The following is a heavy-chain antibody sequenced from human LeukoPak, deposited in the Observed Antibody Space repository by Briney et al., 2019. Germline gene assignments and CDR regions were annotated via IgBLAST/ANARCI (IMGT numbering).Heavy chain of an antibody. CDR2: ISGSGADT. J-gene: IGHJ6*03. CDR3: AKDSTVGELVRGFYYYMDV. Sequence: GGSLRLSCAASGITFGSYAMSWVRQAPGKGLEWISVISGSGADTYYADSVKGRFTISRDNSKNTLYLQMDSLRAEDTAIYYCAKDSTVGELVRGFYYYMDVWGKRTTVTVSS. CDR1: GITFGSYA. D-gene: IGHD6-6*01. V-gene: IGHV3-23*01.